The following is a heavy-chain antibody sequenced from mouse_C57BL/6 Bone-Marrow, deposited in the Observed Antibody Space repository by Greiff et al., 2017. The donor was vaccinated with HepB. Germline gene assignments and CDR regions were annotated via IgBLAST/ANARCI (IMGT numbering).Heavy chain of an antibody. Sequence: EVQLVESGAELVKPGASVKLSCTASGFNIKDYYMHWVKQRTEQGLEWIGRIDPEDGETKYAPKFQGKATITADTSSNTAYQQLSSLTSEDTAVYYCARSHFYYGSSLDWYFDVWGTGTTVTVSS. J-gene: IGHJ1*03. CDR2: IDPEDGET. V-gene: IGHV14-2*01. D-gene: IGHD1-1*01. CDR1: GFNIKDYY. CDR3: ARSHFYYGSSLDWYFDV.